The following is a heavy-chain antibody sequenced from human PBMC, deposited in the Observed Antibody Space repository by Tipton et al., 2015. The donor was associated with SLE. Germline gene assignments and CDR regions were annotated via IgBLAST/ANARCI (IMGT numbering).Heavy chain of an antibody. CDR2: IYHSGNT. J-gene: IGHJ3*02. CDR3: ARLRELYYDSSPDAFDI. V-gene: IGHV4-38-2*01. CDR1: GYSISSGYY. D-gene: IGHD3-22*01. Sequence: TLSLTCAVSGYSISSGYYWGWIRQPPGKGLEWIGSIYHSGNTYYNPSLKSRVSIAVDTSKNQFSLKLSSVTAADTAVYYCARLRELYYDSSPDAFDIWGQGTMVTVSS.